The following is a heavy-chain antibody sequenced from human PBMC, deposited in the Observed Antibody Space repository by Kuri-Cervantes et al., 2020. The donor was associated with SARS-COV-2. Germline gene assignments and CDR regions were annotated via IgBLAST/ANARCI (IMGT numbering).Heavy chain of an antibody. Sequence: GGSLRLSCAASGFTFSSYAMSWVRQAPGKGLEWVAVISYDGSNKYYADSVKGRFTISRDNSKNTLYLQMNSLRAEDTAVYYCAKDRHGSGWIYNYYYYGMDVWGQGTTVTVSS. CDR1: GFTFSSYA. J-gene: IGHJ6*02. CDR2: ISYDGSNK. D-gene: IGHD6-19*01. CDR3: AKDRHGSGWIYNYYYYGMDV. V-gene: IGHV3-30*18.